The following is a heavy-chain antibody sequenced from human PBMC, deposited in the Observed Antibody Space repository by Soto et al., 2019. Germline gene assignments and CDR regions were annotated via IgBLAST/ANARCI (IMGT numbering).Heavy chain of an antibody. J-gene: IGHJ4*02. Sequence: QITLRESAPTPVRPRQTLTVTCTFSGFSFDTSGGSVAWIRQPPGKALEWLALIHWDGSALYSPSLKTRLTVTNGTSPNPVLLRVTSVCPVATATYYCAHTNGGDFASWGQGTLVTVSS. CDR2: IHWDGSA. D-gene: IGHD2-8*01. CDR1: GFSFDTSGGS. CDR3: AHTNGGDFAS. V-gene: IGHV2-5*02.